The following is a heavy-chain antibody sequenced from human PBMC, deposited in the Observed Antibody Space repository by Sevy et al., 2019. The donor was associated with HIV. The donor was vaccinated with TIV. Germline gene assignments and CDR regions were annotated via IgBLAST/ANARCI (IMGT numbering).Heavy chain of an antibody. Sequence: SETLSLTCAVSGGSIYNYFWSWIRQPPGKGLEWIGYIYYSGSANYNPSLKSRVTISVDTSKTQFSLKLTSVTAADTAVYYCARESIAAIGDSDYWGQGTLVTVSS. J-gene: IGHJ4*02. CDR1: GGSIYNYF. CDR2: IYYSGSA. V-gene: IGHV4-59*01. D-gene: IGHD6-13*01. CDR3: ARESIAAIGDSDY.